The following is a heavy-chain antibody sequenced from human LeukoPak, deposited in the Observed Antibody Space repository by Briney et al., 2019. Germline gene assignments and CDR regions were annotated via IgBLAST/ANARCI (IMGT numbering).Heavy chain of an antibody. Sequence: GGSLRLSCAASGFTFRSYSMNWVRQAPGKGLEWVSSISSSGTYIYYADSVKGRFTISRDNAKNTLYLQMNSLRADDTAVYYCARLRFGEFDDAFDIWGQGTMVIVSS. CDR2: ISSSGTYI. J-gene: IGHJ3*02. D-gene: IGHD3-10*01. CDR1: GFTFRSYS. CDR3: ARLRFGEFDDAFDI. V-gene: IGHV3-21*06.